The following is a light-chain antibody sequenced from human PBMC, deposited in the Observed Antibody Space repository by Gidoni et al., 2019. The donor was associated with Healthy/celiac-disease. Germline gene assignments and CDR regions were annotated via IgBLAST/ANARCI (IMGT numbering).Light chain of an antibody. V-gene: IGKV2-28*01. J-gene: IGKJ1*01. CDR1: QSLLHSNGYNY. CDR2: LGS. CDR3: MQALQTPWT. Sequence: DIVMTQSPLSLPVTPGEPASISCSSSQSLLHSNGYNYLDWYLQKPGQSPQLLIYLGSNRASGVPDRVSGSGSGTDFTLKISRVEAEDVGVYYCMQALQTPWTFGQGTKVEIK.